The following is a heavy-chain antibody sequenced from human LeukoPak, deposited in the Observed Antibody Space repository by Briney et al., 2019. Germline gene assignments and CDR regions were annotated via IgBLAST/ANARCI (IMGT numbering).Heavy chain of an antibody. Sequence: SETLSLTCTVSGVSIYTYYWNWIRQPPGKGLEYIGHIFYTGNTNYNPSLKSRVTISLDTSKNQFSLKVSSVTAAGTAVYYCATGRSPRYYDYWGQGILVAVSS. J-gene: IGHJ4*02. D-gene: IGHD1-26*01. CDR1: GVSIYTYY. V-gene: IGHV4-59*01. CDR2: IFYTGNT. CDR3: ATGRSPRYYDY.